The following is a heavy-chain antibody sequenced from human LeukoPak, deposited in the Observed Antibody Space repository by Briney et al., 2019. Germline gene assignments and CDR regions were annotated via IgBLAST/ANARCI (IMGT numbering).Heavy chain of an antibody. V-gene: IGHV4-39*01. CDR3: ARTGYSSSWSNFDY. CDR2: IYYSGST. D-gene: IGHD6-13*01. Sequence: SETLSLTRTVSGGSISSSSYYWGWIRQPPGKGLEWIGSIYYSGSTYYNPSLKSRVTISVDTSKNQFSLKLSSVTAADTAVYYCARTGYSSSWSNFDYWGQGTLVTVSS. J-gene: IGHJ4*02. CDR1: GGSISSSSYY.